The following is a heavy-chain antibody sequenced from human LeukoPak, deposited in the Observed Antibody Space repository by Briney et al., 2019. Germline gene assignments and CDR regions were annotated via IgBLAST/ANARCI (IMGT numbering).Heavy chain of an antibody. J-gene: IGHJ6*03. CDR3: AREKNSPTAYYMDV. D-gene: IGHD2-2*01. Sequence: ASVKVSCKASGYTFTGYYMHWVRQAPGQGLEWMGWINSNTGGTKYAQNFQGRVTMTRDTSISTAYMELSGLRSDDTAVYYCAREKNSPTAYYMDVWGKGTTVTVSS. CDR1: GYTFTGYY. V-gene: IGHV1-2*02. CDR2: INSNTGGT.